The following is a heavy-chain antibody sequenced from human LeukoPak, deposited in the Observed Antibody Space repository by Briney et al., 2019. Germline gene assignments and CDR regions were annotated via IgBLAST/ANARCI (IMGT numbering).Heavy chain of an antibody. CDR2: IYYSGST. CDR1: GGSISSYN. Sequence: PSETLSLTCTVTGGSISSYNWSWIRQPPGKGLEWIGYIYYSGSTNYNPSLKSRVTISVDTSKNQFSLKLSSVTAADTAVYYCASYYYDSSGKSDWGQGTLVTVSS. CDR3: ASYYYDSSGKSD. D-gene: IGHD3-22*01. V-gene: IGHV4-59*01. J-gene: IGHJ4*02.